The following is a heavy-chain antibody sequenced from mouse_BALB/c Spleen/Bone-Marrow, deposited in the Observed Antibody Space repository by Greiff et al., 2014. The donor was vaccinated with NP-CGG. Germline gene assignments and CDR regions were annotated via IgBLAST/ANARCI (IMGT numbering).Heavy chain of an antibody. J-gene: IGHJ3*01. CDR2: IWAGGST. CDR3: ARDGDYDEGAWFAY. CDR1: GFSLTSYG. V-gene: IGHV2-9*02. D-gene: IGHD2-4*01. Sequence: VKLEESGPGLVAPSQSLSITCTVSGFSLTSYGVHWVRQPPGKGLEWLGVIWAGGSTNYNSALMSRLSISKDNSKIQVFLKMNSLQTDDTAMYYCARDGDYDEGAWFAYWGQGTLVTVSA.